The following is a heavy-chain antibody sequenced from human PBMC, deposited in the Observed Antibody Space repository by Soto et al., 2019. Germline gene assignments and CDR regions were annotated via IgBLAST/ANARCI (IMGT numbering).Heavy chain of an antibody. Sequence: VASVKVSCKASGYTFTSYAMHWVRQAPGQRLEWMGWINAGNGNTKYSQKFQGRVTITRDTSASTAYMELSSLRSEDTAVYYCARDAPPGVITFGGVRYWFDPWGQGTLVTVSS. CDR2: INAGNGNT. CDR1: GYTFTSYA. CDR3: ARDAPPGVITFGGVRYWFDP. D-gene: IGHD3-16*01. V-gene: IGHV1-3*01. J-gene: IGHJ5*02.